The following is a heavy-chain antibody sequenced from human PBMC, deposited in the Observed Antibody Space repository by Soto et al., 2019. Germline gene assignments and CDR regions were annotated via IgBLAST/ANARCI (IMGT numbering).Heavy chain of an antibody. D-gene: IGHD5-12*01. J-gene: IGHJ4*02. CDR1: DGSISTYY. Sequence: SETLSLTCAVSDGSISTYYWSWIRQPPGKGLEWIGNIYHSGPTNYNPSLKSRVTISVDTSKNQFSLKLSSVTAADTAVYYCATIDSGYDLQGVYWGQGTLVTVSS. CDR3: ATIDSGYDLQGVY. V-gene: IGHV4-4*08. CDR2: IYHSGPT.